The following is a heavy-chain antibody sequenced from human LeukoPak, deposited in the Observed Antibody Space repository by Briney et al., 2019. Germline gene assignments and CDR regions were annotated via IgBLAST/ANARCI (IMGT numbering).Heavy chain of an antibody. V-gene: IGHV3-20*04. CDR1: GFTFHDYG. CDR2: INWNGDRT. CDR3: ARRDYYGSGSPDF. D-gene: IGHD3-10*01. J-gene: IGHJ4*02. Sequence: GGSLRLACAASGFTFHDYGMSWVRQTPRKGLEWVSGINWNGDRTGYADSVKVRFTISRDNAKKSLYLQMNSLRAEDTALYYCARRDYYGSGSPDFWGQGTLVTVSS.